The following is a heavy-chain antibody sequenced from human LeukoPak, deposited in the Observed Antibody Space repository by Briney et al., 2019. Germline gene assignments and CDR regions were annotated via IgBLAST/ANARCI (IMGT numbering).Heavy chain of an antibody. Sequence: ASVKVSCKASGYTFTSYGISWVRQAPGQGLEWMGWISAYNGNTNYAQKLQGRVTMTTDTSTSTAYMELRSLGSDDTAVYYCARYYYDSSGYYGFDYWGQGTLVTVSS. V-gene: IGHV1-18*01. CDR1: GYTFTSYG. CDR3: ARYYYDSSGYYGFDY. D-gene: IGHD3-22*01. J-gene: IGHJ4*02. CDR2: ISAYNGNT.